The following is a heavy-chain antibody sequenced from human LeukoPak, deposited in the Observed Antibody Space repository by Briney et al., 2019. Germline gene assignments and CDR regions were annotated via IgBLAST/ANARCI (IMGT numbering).Heavy chain of an antibody. CDR2: INSDGSST. D-gene: IGHD5-18*01. Sequence: GGSLRLSCAASGFTFSSYWMHWVRQAPGKGLVWVSRINSDGSSTSYADSVKGRFTISRDNAKSTLYLQMNSLRAEDTAVYYCARGYSYGYNYFDYWGQGTLVTVSS. J-gene: IGHJ4*01. CDR1: GFTFSSYW. CDR3: ARGYSYGYNYFDY. V-gene: IGHV3-74*01.